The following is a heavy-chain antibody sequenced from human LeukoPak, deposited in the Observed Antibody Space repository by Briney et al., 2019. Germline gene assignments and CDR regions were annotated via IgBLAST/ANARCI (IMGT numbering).Heavy chain of an antibody. CDR3: ARVVRYDYVWGSYSSYYYYYYMDV. D-gene: IGHD3-16*01. Sequence: GESLKISCKGSGYSFTSYWMSWVRQAPGKGLEWVANIKQDGSEKYSVDSVKGRFTISRDNAKNSLYLQMNSLRAEDTAVYYCARVVRYDYVWGSYSSYYYYYYMDVWGKGTTVTVSS. J-gene: IGHJ6*03. CDR1: GYSFTSYW. CDR2: IKQDGSEK. V-gene: IGHV3-7*01.